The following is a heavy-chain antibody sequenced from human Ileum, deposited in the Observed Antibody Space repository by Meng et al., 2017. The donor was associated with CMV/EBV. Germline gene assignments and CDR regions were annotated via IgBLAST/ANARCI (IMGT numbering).Heavy chain of an antibody. D-gene: IGHD5-12*01. J-gene: IGHJ4*02. CDR2: IKPHSGDT. CDR3: ARGIIMAARAFGY. V-gene: IGHV1-2*02. Sequence: QVQLAQSGTEVKKPGASVKVSCKASGYTFTDYYMHWVRQAPGQGLEWMGWIKPHSGDTKYEKKFQGRVTMTSDTSISTVYMELTRLTPDDTAIYYCARGIIMAARAFGYWGQGTPVTVSS. CDR1: GYTFTDYY.